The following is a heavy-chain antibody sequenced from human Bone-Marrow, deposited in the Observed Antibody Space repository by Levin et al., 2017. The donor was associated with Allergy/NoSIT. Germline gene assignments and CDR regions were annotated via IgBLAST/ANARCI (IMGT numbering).Heavy chain of an antibody. Sequence: SQTLSLTCTVSGGSLSGYYWTWIRQPPGKGLEWIGEVNHSGGTNYNPSLKSRVTISVDTSKNQFSLKLTSVTAADTAVYYCARGSATDSSGLYASFDYWGQGTLVTVSS. J-gene: IGHJ4*02. D-gene: IGHD6-19*01. CDR3: ARGSATDSSGLYASFDY. V-gene: IGHV4-34*01. CDR2: VNHSGGT. CDR1: GGSLSGYY.